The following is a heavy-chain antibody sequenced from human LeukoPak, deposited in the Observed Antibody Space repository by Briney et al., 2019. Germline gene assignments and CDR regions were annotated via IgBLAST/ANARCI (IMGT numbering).Heavy chain of an antibody. CDR2: IKQDGSEK. Sequence: GGSLRLSCAASGFSFSSCAMSWVRQAPGKGLEWVANIKQDGSEKYYVDSVKGRFTISRDNAKNSLYLQMNSLRAEDTAVYYCARGGDGYNSDYFDYWGQGTLVTVSS. CDR1: GFSFSSCA. V-gene: IGHV3-7*01. CDR3: ARGGDGYNSDYFDY. D-gene: IGHD5-24*01. J-gene: IGHJ4*02.